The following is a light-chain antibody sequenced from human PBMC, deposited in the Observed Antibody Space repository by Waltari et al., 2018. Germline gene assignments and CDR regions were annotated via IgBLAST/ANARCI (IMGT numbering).Light chain of an antibody. CDR3: QQYNSYSYT. CDR2: KAS. Sequence: DIQMTQSPSTLSASVGDRVTITCRASQSISSWLAWYKQKPGKAPKLLIYKASSLESGVPSRFSGSGSGTEFTLTISSLQPDDFATYYCQQYNSYSYTFGHGTKLEIK. V-gene: IGKV1-5*03. J-gene: IGKJ2*01. CDR1: QSISSW.